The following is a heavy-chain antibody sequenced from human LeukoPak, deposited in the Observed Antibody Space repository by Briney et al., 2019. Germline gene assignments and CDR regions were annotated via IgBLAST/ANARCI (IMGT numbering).Heavy chain of an antibody. CDR3: VKDRPEDYDILTGYYPPFGYFDY. CDR1: GFTFSSYA. J-gene: IGHJ4*02. Sequence: SGGSLRLSCSASGFTFSSYAMHWVRQAPGKGLEYVSAISSNGGSTYYADSVKGRFTISRDNSKNMLYLQMSSLRAEDTAVYYCVKDRPEDYDILTGYYPPFGYFDYWGQGTLVTVSS. V-gene: IGHV3-64D*06. CDR2: ISSNGGST. D-gene: IGHD3-9*01.